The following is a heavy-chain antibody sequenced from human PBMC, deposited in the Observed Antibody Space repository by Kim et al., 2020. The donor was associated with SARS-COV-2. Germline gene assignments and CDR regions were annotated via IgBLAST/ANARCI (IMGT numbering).Heavy chain of an antibody. V-gene: IGHV3-9*01. CDR1: GFTFDDYA. J-gene: IGHJ4*02. CDR2: ISWNSGTI. Sequence: GGSLRLSCAASGFTFDDYAMHWVRQAPGKGLEWVSGISWNSGTIGYADSVKGRFTISRDNAKNSLYLQMNSLRAEATALYYCAKGMSSWYGNYFDYWGQGTLVTVSS. CDR3: AKGMSSWYGNYFDY. D-gene: IGHD6-13*01.